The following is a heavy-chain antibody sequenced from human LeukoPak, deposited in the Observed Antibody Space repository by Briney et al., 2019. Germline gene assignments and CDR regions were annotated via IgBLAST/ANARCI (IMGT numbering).Heavy chain of an antibody. D-gene: IGHD6-19*01. Sequence: ASVKVSCKASGYTFSGYNMHWVRQAPGRGLEWMGWINPNSGGTNYAQKFQGRITITRDTSTSTVNMELSGLRSDDTAVYYCARSAGIAVAGAAAYWGQGTLVTVSS. CDR1: GYTFSGYN. CDR3: ARSAGIAVAGAAAY. V-gene: IGHV1-2*02. J-gene: IGHJ4*02. CDR2: INPNSGGT.